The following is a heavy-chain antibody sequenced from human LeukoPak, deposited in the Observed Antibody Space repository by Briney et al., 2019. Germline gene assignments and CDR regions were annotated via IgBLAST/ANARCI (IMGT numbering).Heavy chain of an antibody. V-gene: IGHV3-53*01. CDR2: IYSGGSA. CDR3: ARDAPQGYYYYYMDV. Sequence: GGSLRLSCAASGFTVSNSYMSWVRQAPGKGLEWVSVIYSGGSAYYADPVKGRFTISRDNSKNTLYLQMNSLRADDTAVYYCARDAPQGYYYYYMDVWGKGTTVTVSS. CDR1: GFTVSNSY. J-gene: IGHJ6*03.